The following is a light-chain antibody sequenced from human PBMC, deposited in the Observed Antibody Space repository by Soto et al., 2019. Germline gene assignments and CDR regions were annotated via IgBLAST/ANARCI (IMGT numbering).Light chain of an antibody. Sequence: ENVLTQSPGTLSLSPGERATLSCRASQSVTSNFLAWYQQKPAQAPRLLIYGASTRAAGVPDRFSGSGSGTDFTLTITRLEPEDFAVYYCQQYCRSPLLYTVGQGTKLGVK. CDR3: QQYCRSPLLYT. CDR1: QSVTSNF. V-gene: IGKV3-20*01. CDR2: GAS. J-gene: IGKJ2*01.